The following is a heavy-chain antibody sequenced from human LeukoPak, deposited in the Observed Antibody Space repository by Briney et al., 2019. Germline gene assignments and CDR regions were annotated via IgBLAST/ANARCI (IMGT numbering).Heavy chain of an antibody. CDR2: IDYSGNT. Sequence: SEALSLTCAVSGDSSSSSIYYWGWVRQPPGKGLEWVGSIDYSGNTYYNPSLKSRATISTDTSRSQFSLNLSSVTAADTAGYYCAREYTLYRSGWFLDYWGQGTVVTVSS. V-gene: IGHV4-39*07. J-gene: IGHJ4*02. CDR3: AREYTLYRSGWFLDY. CDR1: GDSSSSSIYY. D-gene: IGHD6-19*01.